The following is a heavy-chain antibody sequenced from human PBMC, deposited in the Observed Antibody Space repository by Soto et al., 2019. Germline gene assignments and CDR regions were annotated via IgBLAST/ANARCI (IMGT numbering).Heavy chain of an antibody. V-gene: IGHV3-30-3*01. Sequence: PGGSLRLSCAASGFIFSSYPMHWVRQAPGKGLEWVAVISFDGSKKYYADSVKGRFTISRDNSKSTLYLQMNSLRPEDTAVYYCASIPYYYDSSGSLIPAIWGQGTMVTVSS. CDR1: GFIFSSYP. CDR2: ISFDGSKK. D-gene: IGHD3-22*01. J-gene: IGHJ3*02. CDR3: ASIPYYYDSSGSLIPAI.